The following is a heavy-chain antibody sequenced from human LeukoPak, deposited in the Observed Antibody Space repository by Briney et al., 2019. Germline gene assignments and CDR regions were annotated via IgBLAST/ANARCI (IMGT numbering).Heavy chain of an antibody. CDR3: ARDHEEGNYGMDV. Sequence: PGGSLRLSCAASGFTFSSYSMNWVRQAPGKGLEWVSYISSSSSTIYYADSVKGRFTISRDNAKNSLYLQMNSLRAEDTAVYYCARDHEEGNYGMDVWGQGTTVTVS. V-gene: IGHV3-48*04. CDR2: ISSSSSTI. D-gene: IGHD3-10*01. J-gene: IGHJ6*02. CDR1: GFTFSSYS.